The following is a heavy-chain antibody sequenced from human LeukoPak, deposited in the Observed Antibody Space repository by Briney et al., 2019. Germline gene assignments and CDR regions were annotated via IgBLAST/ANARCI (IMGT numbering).Heavy chain of an antibody. Sequence: GGSLRLSCAASGFTFSSYSMNWVRQAPGKGLEWVSVIYSGGSTYYADSVKGRFTISRDNSKNTLYLQMNNLRAKDTAVYHCARALGDYYDSSSYYYNLGYWGQGTLVTVSS. CDR3: ARALGDYYDSSSYYYNLGY. CDR1: GFTFSSYS. V-gene: IGHV3-53*01. J-gene: IGHJ4*02. D-gene: IGHD3-22*01. CDR2: IYSGGST.